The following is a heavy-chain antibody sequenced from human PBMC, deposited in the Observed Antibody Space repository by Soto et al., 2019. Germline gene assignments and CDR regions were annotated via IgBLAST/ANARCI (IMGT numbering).Heavy chain of an antibody. CDR1: GFTFSSYA. D-gene: IGHD6-13*01. V-gene: IGHV3-23*01. J-gene: IGHJ4*02. CDR2: ISGSGGST. CDR3: AKAPQQQLVMYYFDY. Sequence: GGSLRLSCAASGFTFSSYAMSWVRQAPGKGLEWVSAISGSGGSTYYADSVKGRLTISRDNSKNTLYLQMNSLRAEDTAVYYCAKAPQQQLVMYYFDYWGQGTLVTVSS.